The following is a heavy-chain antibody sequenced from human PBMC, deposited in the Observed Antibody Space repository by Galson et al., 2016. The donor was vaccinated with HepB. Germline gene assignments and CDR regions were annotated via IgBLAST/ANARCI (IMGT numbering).Heavy chain of an antibody. Sequence: SLRLSCAASGFVFTNFGLSWVRQAPGKGLEWVASISTRRTTYYSDSVQGRFTISRDNSNNTLYLQMNGLRAEDTAVYYCTKERLVRRIFDHWSQGTLLTLPS. D-gene: IGHD1-1*01. V-gene: IGHV3-23*01. J-gene: IGHJ4*02. CDR2: ISTRRTT. CDR1: GFVFTNFG. CDR3: TKERLVRRIFDH.